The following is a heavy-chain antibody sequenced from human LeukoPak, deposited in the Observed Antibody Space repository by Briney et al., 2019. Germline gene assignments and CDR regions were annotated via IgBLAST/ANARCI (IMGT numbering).Heavy chain of an antibody. V-gene: IGHV3-49*04. CDR3: TRVLHVLRFLEWLSPFDY. CDR2: IRSKAYGGTT. J-gene: IGHJ4*02. D-gene: IGHD3-3*01. CDR1: GFTFGDFA. Sequence: PGRSLRLSCTVSGFTFGDFAMIWVRQAPGKGLEWVGFIRSKAYGGTTEYAASVKGRFTISRDDSKSIAYLQMNSLKTEDTAVYYCTRVLHVLRFLEWLSPFDYWAREPWSPSPQ.